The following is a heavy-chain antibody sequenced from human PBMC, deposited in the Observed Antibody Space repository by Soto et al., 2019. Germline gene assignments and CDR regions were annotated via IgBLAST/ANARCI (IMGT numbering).Heavy chain of an antibody. J-gene: IGHJ6*02. Sequence: PGGSLRLSCAASGFTFNNFGMHWVRQSPGKGLEWVAVIWYDGTNKYYADSVKGRFTISRDNSKNTLYLQMNSLRAEDTAVYYCAKGKRRFLEWLLYPDYYYGMDVWGQGTTVTVSS. V-gene: IGHV3-33*06. CDR1: GFTFNNFG. CDR3: AKGKRRFLEWLLYPDYYYGMDV. CDR2: IWYDGTNK. D-gene: IGHD3-3*01.